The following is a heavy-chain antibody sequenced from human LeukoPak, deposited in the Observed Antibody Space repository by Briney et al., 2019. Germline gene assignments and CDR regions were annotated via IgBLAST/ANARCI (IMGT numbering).Heavy chain of an antibody. V-gene: IGHV3-7*01. Sequence: GGSLRLSCAASGFTFSSNWMSWVRQAPGKGLEWVANIKQDGSEKYYVDSVKGRFTISRDNAKNSLYLQMNSLRAEDTAVYYCARVNGVYIAAAENWYFDLWGRGTLVTVSS. CDR2: IKQDGSEK. CDR1: GFTFSSNW. CDR3: ARVNGVYIAAAENWYFDL. J-gene: IGHJ2*01. D-gene: IGHD6-13*01.